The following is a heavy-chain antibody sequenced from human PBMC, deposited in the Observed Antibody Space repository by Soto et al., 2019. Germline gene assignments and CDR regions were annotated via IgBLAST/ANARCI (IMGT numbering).Heavy chain of an antibody. CDR3: SRDITPKGQLDYYYGMDV. J-gene: IGHJ6*02. CDR1: GFTFSTYD. CDR2: INSAGDT. V-gene: IGHV3-13*01. D-gene: IGHD6-6*01. Sequence: GGSLRLSCAASGFTFSTYDMHWVRQITGKGLEWVSTINSAGDTYYQDSVKGRFTISREDAKSSLFLQMSSLRAEDTAVYYCSRDITPKGQLDYYYGMDVWGQGTTVTVSS.